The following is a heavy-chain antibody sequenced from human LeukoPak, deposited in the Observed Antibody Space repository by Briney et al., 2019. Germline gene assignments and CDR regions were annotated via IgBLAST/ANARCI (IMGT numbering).Heavy chain of an antibody. V-gene: IGHV3-7*01. Sequence: GGSLRLSCAASGFTFSSYWMSWVRQAPGKGLEWVANIKQDGSEKYYVDSVKGRFTISRDNAKNSLYLQMNSLRAEDTAVYYCARVRGPGGYDWGSFDYWGQGTLVTVSS. J-gene: IGHJ4*02. CDR1: GFTFSSYW. CDR2: IKQDGSEK. D-gene: IGHD5-12*01. CDR3: ARVRGPGGYDWGSFDY.